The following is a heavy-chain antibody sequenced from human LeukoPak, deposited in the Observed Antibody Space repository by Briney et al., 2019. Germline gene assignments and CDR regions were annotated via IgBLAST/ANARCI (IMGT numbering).Heavy chain of an antibody. CDR2: ISYDGSNK. V-gene: IGHV3-30*18. CDR3: AKSPYDSSGYYSGNAFDI. D-gene: IGHD3-22*01. CDR1: GFTFSSYG. J-gene: IGHJ3*02. Sequence: GGSLRLSCAASGFTFSSYGMHWVRQAPGKGLKWVAVISYDGSNKYYADSVKGRFTISRDNSKNTLYLQMNSLRAEDTAVYYCAKSPYDSSGYYSGNAFDIWGQGPMVTVSS.